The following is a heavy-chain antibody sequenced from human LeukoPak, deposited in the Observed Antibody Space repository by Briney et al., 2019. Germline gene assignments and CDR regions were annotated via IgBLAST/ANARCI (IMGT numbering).Heavy chain of an antibody. Sequence: GGSLRLSCAASGFTFSSYAMSWVRQAPGKGLEWVSGIDGSGASTYYADSVKGRFTISRDNSKNTVYLQMNSLRAEDTAVYYCAKGSAWSADYWGQGTLVTVSS. CDR1: GFTFSSYA. D-gene: IGHD2-15*01. V-gene: IGHV3-23*01. CDR3: AKGSAWSADY. CDR2: IDGSGAST. J-gene: IGHJ4*02.